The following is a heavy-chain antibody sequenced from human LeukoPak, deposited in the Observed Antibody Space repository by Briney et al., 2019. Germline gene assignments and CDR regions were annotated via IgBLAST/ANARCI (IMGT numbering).Heavy chain of an antibody. Sequence: GGSLRLSCAASGFTFSSYEMNWVRQAPGKGLEWVSYISSSGSTIYYADSVKGRFTISRDNAKNSLYLQMNSLRAEDTAVYYCARVFKARQSSSWPHFDYWGQGTLVTVSS. V-gene: IGHV3-48*03. CDR1: GFTFSSYE. CDR2: ISSSGSTI. D-gene: IGHD6-13*01. CDR3: ARVFKARQSSSWPHFDY. J-gene: IGHJ4*02.